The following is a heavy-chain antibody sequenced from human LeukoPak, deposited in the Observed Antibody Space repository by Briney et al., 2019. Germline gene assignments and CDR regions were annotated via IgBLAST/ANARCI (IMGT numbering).Heavy chain of an antibody. Sequence: GASVKVSCKASGYTFTRHHINGVRQAAGQGGEGMGWMIPDSGNTVYAHKFPGRVTLTWDTSISTASLELSSLRSEDTGVYYCARVVVAGPRAFDYWGQGTLVTVSS. J-gene: IGHJ4*02. D-gene: IGHD6-19*01. CDR3: ARVVVAGPRAFDY. V-gene: IGHV1-8*01. CDR2: MIPDSGNT. CDR1: GYTFTRHH.